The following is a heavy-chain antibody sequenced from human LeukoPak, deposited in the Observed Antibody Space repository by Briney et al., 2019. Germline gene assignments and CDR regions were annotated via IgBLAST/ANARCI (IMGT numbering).Heavy chain of an antibody. Sequence: PSETLSLTCTVSGYSISSGYYWGWIRQPPGKGLQWIGSIYHSGSTYYNPSFKSRVTISVDTSKNQFSLKLSSVTAADTAVYCCAREGSYDYGDTSYYYYGMDVWGQGTTVTVSS. V-gene: IGHV4-38-2*02. J-gene: IGHJ6*02. CDR2: IYHSGST. CDR3: AREGSYDYGDTSYYYYGMDV. D-gene: IGHD4-17*01. CDR1: GYSISSGYY.